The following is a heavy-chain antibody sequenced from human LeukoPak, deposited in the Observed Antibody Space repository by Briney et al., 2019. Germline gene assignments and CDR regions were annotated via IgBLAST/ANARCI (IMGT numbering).Heavy chain of an antibody. J-gene: IGHJ4*02. V-gene: IGHV1-18*01. D-gene: IGHD3-3*01. Sequence: GASVKVSCKASGYTFTSYGISWVRQAPGQGLEWMGWISAYNGNTNYAQKLQGRVTMTTDTSTSTAYMELRSLRSDDTAVYYCARDKRFLEWLLGGRGNYFDYWGQGTLVTVSS. CDR1: GYTFTSYG. CDR3: ARDKRFLEWLLGGRGNYFDY. CDR2: ISAYNGNT.